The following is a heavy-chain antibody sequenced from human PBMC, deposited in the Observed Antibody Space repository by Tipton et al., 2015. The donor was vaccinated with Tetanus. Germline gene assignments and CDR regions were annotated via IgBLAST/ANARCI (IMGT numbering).Heavy chain of an antibody. Sequence: SLRLSCAASGFTFSSYAMHWVRQAPGKGLEWVAVISYDGSNKYYADSVKGRFTISRDNSKNTLYLQMNSLRAGDTAVYYCASATVATHWYFDLWGRGTLVTVSS. CDR3: ASATVATHWYFDL. CDR2: ISYDGSNK. D-gene: IGHD4-17*01. V-gene: IGHV3-30-3*01. J-gene: IGHJ2*01. CDR1: GFTFSSYA.